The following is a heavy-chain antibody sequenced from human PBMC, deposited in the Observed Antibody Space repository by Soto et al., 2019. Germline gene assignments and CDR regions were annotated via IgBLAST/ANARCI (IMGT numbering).Heavy chain of an antibody. CDR2: IIPIFGTA. V-gene: IGHV1-69*06. CDR3: ARSWSGSTSGRVDV. D-gene: IGHD3-3*01. CDR1: GGTFSSYA. Sequence: SVKVSCKASGGTFSSYAISWVRQAPGQGLEWMGGIIPIFGTANYAQKFQGRVTITADKSTSTAYMELSSLRSEDTAVYYCARSWSGSTSGRVDVWGQGTTVTVSS. J-gene: IGHJ6*02.